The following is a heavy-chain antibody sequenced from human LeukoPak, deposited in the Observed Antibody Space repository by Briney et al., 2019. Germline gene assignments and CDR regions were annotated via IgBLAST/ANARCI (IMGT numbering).Heavy chain of an antibody. V-gene: IGHV4-39*07. D-gene: IGHD2-21*02. Sequence: SETLPLTCTVSGGSISSSSYYWGWIRQPPGKGLEWIGSIYYSGSTYYNPSLKSRVTISVDTSKNQFSLKLNSVTAADTAVYYCARVGHCGGDCYYFDYWGQGTLVTVSS. CDR1: GGSISSSSYY. CDR2: IYYSGST. CDR3: ARVGHCGGDCYYFDY. J-gene: IGHJ4*02.